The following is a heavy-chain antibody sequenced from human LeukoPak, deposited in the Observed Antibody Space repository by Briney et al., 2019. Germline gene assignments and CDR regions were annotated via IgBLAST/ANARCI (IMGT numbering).Heavy chain of an antibody. J-gene: IGHJ3*02. V-gene: IGHV3-7*01. CDR1: GFTFSNFW. D-gene: IGHD3-3*01. CDR3: ARGDYYDPI. CDR2: INEGGSEK. Sequence: GGSLRLSCAASGFTFSNFWMSWVRQAPGKELQWVANINEGGSEKFYVDSVKGRFTISRDNSKNSLYLQMNSLRAEDTAVYYCARGDYYDPIWGQGTMVTVSS.